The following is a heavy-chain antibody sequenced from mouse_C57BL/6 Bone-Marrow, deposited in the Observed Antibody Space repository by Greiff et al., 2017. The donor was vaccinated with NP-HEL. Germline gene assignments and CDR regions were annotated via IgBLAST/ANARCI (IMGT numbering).Heavy chain of an antibody. CDR2: ISDGGSYT. D-gene: IGHD2-4*01. J-gene: IGHJ3*01. CDR3: ARDQNDYAGFAY. Sequence: EVQRVESGGGLVKPGGSLKLSCAASGFTFSSYAMSWVRQTPEKRLEWVATISDGGSYTYYPDNVKGRFTISRDNAKNNLYLQMSHLKSEDTAMYYCARDQNDYAGFAYWGQGTLVTVSA. V-gene: IGHV5-4*01. CDR1: GFTFSSYA.